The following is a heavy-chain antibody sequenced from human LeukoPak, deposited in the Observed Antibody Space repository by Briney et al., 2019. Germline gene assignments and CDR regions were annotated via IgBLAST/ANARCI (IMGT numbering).Heavy chain of an antibody. CDR1: GFTFNNYG. D-gene: IGHD6-19*01. V-gene: IGHV3-33*01. CDR3: ARDQAGTLNFYFDY. CDR2: IWYDGSNK. Sequence: GGSLRLSCAASGFTFNNYGMHWVRQAPGKGLEWVAVIWYDGSNKYYADSVKGRFTISRDNSKNTLYLQMNSRRAEDTAVYYCARDQAGTLNFYFDYWGQGTLVTVSS. J-gene: IGHJ4*02.